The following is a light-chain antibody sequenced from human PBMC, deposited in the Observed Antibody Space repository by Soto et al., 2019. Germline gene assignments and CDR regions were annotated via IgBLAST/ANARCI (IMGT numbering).Light chain of an antibody. Sequence: EIVLTQSPATLSLSPGERATLSCRASQSVSSYLAWYQLKPGQAPRLLIYDASNRATGIPARFSGSRSGTDFTLTIISLEPEDFAVYYCQQRSNWPITFGQGTRLEIK. CDR2: DAS. CDR3: QQRSNWPIT. CDR1: QSVSSY. V-gene: IGKV3-11*01. J-gene: IGKJ5*01.